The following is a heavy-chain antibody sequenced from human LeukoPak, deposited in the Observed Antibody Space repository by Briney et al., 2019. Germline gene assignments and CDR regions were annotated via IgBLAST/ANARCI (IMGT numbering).Heavy chain of an antibody. Sequence: GGSLRLSCAASGFTFSGYGMHWLRQAPGKGLEWVAFIRNDGSNKYYAGSMKGRFTISRDNSKNTLYLQINSLRTEDTAIYYCAKDDILTGYSLDYWGQGTLVTVSS. J-gene: IGHJ4*02. CDR1: GFTFSGYG. V-gene: IGHV3-30*02. CDR3: AKDDILTGYSLDY. CDR2: IRNDGSNK. D-gene: IGHD3-9*01.